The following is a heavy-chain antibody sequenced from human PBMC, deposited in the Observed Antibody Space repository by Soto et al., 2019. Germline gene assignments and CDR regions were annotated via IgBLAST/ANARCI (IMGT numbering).Heavy chain of an antibody. CDR1: GGTFNSFA. Sequence: VKVSCKSSGGTFNSFAFSWVRQAPGEGLEWMGGLIVILGSTNYAQKFEGRVTITADEASSTAYMEVSDLRSEDTALYFCASGYYDSSGYSIDYWGQGTQVTVSS. J-gene: IGHJ4*02. D-gene: IGHD3-22*01. V-gene: IGHV1-69*13. CDR3: ASGYYDSSGYSIDY. CDR2: LIVILGST.